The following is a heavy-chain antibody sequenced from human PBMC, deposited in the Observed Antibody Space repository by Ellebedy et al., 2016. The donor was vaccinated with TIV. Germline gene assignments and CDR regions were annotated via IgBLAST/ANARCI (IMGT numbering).Heavy chain of an antibody. CDR1: GYSFTSYW. CDR3: ARYEGYSSSSFDY. V-gene: IGHV5-51*01. CDR2: IYPGDSDT. J-gene: IGHJ4*02. Sequence: ASVKVSCKGSGYSFTSYWTGWVRQMPGKGLEWMGIIYPGDSDTRYSPSFQGQVTISADKSISTAYLQWSSLKASDTAMYYCARYEGYSSSSFDYWGQGTLVTVSS. D-gene: IGHD6-13*01.